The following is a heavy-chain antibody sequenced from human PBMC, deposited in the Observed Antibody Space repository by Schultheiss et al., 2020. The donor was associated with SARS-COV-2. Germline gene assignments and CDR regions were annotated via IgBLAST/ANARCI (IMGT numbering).Heavy chain of an antibody. V-gene: IGHV4-59*10. D-gene: IGHD2/OR15-2a*01. CDR3: ARGAFLGEGR. CDR1: GGSFSGYY. J-gene: IGHJ4*02. Sequence: SETLSLTCAVYGGSFSGYYWSWIRQPAGKGLEWIGRIYTSGSTNYNPSLKSRVTISVDTSKNQFSLKLSSVTAADTAVYYCARGAFLGEGRWGQGTLVTVSS. CDR2: IYTSGST.